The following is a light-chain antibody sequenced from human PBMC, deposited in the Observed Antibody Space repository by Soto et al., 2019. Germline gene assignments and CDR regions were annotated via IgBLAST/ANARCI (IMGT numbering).Light chain of an antibody. CDR2: GTS. Sequence: EIVLTQSPGTLSLSPGERATLSCRADRSVSDTLLTWFQQKPGQAPRLLIFGTSNRAPGIPDRFSGSGSGTDFTLTISRLEPDDFAVYYCQHYGASSWTFGQGTKVDIK. V-gene: IGKV3-20*01. CDR1: RSVSDTL. J-gene: IGKJ1*01. CDR3: QHYGASSWT.